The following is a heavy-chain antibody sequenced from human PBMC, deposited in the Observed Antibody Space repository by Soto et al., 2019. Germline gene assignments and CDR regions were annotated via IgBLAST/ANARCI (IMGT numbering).Heavy chain of an antibody. CDR1: GFTVSSNY. Sequence: GGSLRLSCAASGFTVSSNYMSWVRQAPGKGLEWVSVIYSGGSTYYADSVKGRFTISRDNSKNTLYLQMNSLRAEDTAVYYCARDNVVATISRYYYYGMDVWGQGTKVTVYS. CDR3: ARDNVVATISRYYYYGMDV. V-gene: IGHV3-53*01. D-gene: IGHD5-12*01. CDR2: IYSGGST. J-gene: IGHJ6*02.